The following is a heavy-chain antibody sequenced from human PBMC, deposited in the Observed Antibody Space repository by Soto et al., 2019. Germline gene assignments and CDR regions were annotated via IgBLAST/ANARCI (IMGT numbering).Heavy chain of an antibody. CDR3: AKDSISRNRIYDPFDI. Sequence: GGSLRLSCAASGFTFSSYGMHWVRQAPGKGLEWVAVISYDGSNKYYADSVKGRFTVSRDNSKNTLYLQMDSLRADDTAVYYCAKDSISRNRIYDPFDIWGQGTMVTVSS. J-gene: IGHJ3*02. D-gene: IGHD3-3*02. CDR1: GFTFSSYG. V-gene: IGHV3-30*18. CDR2: ISYDGSNK.